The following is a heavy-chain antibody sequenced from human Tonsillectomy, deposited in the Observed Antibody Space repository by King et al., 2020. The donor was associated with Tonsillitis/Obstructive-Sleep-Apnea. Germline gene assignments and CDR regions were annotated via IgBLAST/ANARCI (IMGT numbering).Heavy chain of an antibody. D-gene: IGHD2-15*01. J-gene: IGHJ4*02. CDR2: INPSGGST. CDR3: ATRGGGYCSGGSCSLAY. CDR1: GYTFTSYY. Sequence: VQLVESGAEVKKPGASVKISCKASGYTFTSYYMHWVRQAPGQGLEWMGIINPSGGSTRYAQKFQGRVTMTRDTSTSTVYMELSSLRSEDTAVYYCATRGGGYCSGGSCSLAYWGQGTLVTVSS. V-gene: IGHV1-46*01.